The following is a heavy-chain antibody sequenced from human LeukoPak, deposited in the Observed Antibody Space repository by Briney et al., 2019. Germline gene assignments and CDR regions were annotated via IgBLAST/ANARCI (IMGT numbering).Heavy chain of an antibody. CDR1: GFTFDDYA. V-gene: IGHV3-9*01. D-gene: IGHD3-10*01. CDR2: ISWNSGSI. Sequence: GRSLRLSCAASGFTFDDYAMHWVRQAPGKGLEWVSGISWNSGSIGYADSVKGRFTISRDNAKNSLYLQMNSLRAEDTALYYCAKGGVWFGEDWFDPWGQGTLVTVSS. CDR3: AKGGVWFGEDWFDP. J-gene: IGHJ5*02.